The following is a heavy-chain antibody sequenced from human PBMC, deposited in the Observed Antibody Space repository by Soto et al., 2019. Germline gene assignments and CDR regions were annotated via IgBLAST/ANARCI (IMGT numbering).Heavy chain of an antibody. J-gene: IGHJ4*02. CDR2: MNPNSGNT. Sequence: ALVKVSCKASGYTFTSYDINWVRQATGQGLEWMGWMNPNSGNTGYAQKFQGRVTMTRNTSISTAYMELSSLRSEDTAVYYCARGIMITFGGVIVIPDYWGQGTLVTVSS. CDR3: ARGIMITFGGVIVIPDY. CDR1: GYTFTSYD. V-gene: IGHV1-8*01. D-gene: IGHD3-16*02.